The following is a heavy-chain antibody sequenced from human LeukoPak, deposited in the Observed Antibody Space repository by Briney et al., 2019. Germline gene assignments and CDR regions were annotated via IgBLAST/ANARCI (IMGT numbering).Heavy chain of an antibody. J-gene: IGHJ4*02. CDR2: ISSNGVST. CDR3: ARDASGSYDY. Sequence: GGSLRLSCAASGFTFSSYAMHWVRQAPGKGLEYVSAISSNGVSTYYANSVKGRFTISRDNSKNTLYLQMGSLRAEDMAVYYCARDASGSYDYWGQGTLVTVSS. CDR1: GFTFSSYA. V-gene: IGHV3-64*01. D-gene: IGHD1-26*01.